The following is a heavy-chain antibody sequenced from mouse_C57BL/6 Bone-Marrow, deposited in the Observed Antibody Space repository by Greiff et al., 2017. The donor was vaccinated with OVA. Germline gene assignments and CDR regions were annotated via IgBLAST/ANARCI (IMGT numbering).Heavy chain of an antibody. V-gene: IGHV1-72*01. CDR3: GRRRQLRLRKVFDY. CDR2: IDPDSGGT. D-gene: IGHD3-2*02. Sequence: VQLQQPGAELVKPGASVKLSCTASGFTFTSYWMHWVQQRPGRGLEWIGRIDPDSGGTKYNEKFKGKVTLTVDKPYSTAYLQLSSLTSEDSAVYYCGRRRQLRLRKVFDYWGQGTTLTVSS. J-gene: IGHJ2*01. CDR1: GFTFTSYW.